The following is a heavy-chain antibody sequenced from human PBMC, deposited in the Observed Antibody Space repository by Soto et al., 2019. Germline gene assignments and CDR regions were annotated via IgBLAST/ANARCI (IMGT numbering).Heavy chain of an antibody. CDR3: ARVRGYCISTSCYAGLDY. Sequence: QVQLQESGPGLVKPSGTLSLTCAVSGGSISSSNWWSWVRQPPGKGLEWIGEIYHSGSTNYNPSLKSRVTISVDKSKTQFSLKLSSVTAADTAVYYCARVRGYCISTSCYAGLDYWGQGTLVTVSS. J-gene: IGHJ4*02. D-gene: IGHD2-2*01. CDR2: IYHSGST. CDR1: GGSISSSNW. V-gene: IGHV4-4*02.